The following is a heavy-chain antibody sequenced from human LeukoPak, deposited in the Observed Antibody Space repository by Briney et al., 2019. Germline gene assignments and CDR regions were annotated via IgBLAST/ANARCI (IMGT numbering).Heavy chain of an antibody. CDR2: ISTSGSTI. CDR1: GFTFSSYE. J-gene: IGHJ4*02. V-gene: IGHV3-48*03. CDR3: AGESGWYVCFDY. Sequence: SGGSLRLSCAASGFTFSSYEMNWVRQAPGKGLEWVSHISTSGSTIYYADSVKGRFTISRDNAKNSLYLQMNSLRVEDTAVCYFAGESGWYVCFDYWGQGTLVTVSS. D-gene: IGHD6-19*01.